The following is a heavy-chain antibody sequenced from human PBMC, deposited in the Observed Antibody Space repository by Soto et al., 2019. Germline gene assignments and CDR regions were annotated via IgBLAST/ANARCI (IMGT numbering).Heavy chain of an antibody. CDR3: ARGYYYDSSGYYD. J-gene: IGHJ4*02. CDR2: IYYSGST. CDR1: GGYISSYY. V-gene: IGHV4-59*01. D-gene: IGHD3-22*01. Sequence: PSETLSLTCTVAGGYISSYYWSWIRQPPGKGLEWIGYIYYSGSTNYNHSLKSRVTISVDTSNNQFSLKLSSVTAADTAVYYCARGYYYDSSGYYDWGQGTLVTVSS.